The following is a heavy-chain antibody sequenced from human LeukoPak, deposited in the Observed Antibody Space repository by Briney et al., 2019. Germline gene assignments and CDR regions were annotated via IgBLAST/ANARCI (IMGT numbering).Heavy chain of an antibody. CDR2: ISWKGDTT. D-gene: IGHD2-2*01. J-gene: IGHJ4*02. CDR1: GFTFNNYA. Sequence: GGSLRLSCAASGFTFNNYAMTWVRQTPGKGPEWVSLISWKGDTTAYAESVRGRFTISRDNAKNSLCLHMNSLRPEDTAFYHCARHRCSSTTCSFDSWGQGSLVTVSS. CDR3: ARHRCSSTTCSFDS. V-gene: IGHV3-20*01.